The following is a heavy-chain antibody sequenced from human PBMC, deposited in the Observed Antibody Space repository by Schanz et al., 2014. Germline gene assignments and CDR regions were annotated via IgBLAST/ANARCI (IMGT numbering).Heavy chain of an antibody. V-gene: IGHV1-18*01. CDR1: GYTFTRSG. CDR2: INGYNAHT. D-gene: IGHD3-10*01. Sequence: QVQLVQSGGEVKTPGASVKVSCKASGYTFTRSGISWVRQAPGQGLEWMGWINGYNAHTNYAQKFQGRVTMTTDTSTSTVYMELRSLRSEDTAVYYCASDTMGGNFVLDVWGQGTMVTVS. J-gene: IGHJ3*01. CDR3: ASDTMGGNFVLDV.